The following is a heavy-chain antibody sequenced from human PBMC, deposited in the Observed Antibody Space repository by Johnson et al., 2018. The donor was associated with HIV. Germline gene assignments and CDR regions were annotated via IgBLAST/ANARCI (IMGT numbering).Heavy chain of an antibody. CDR3: ARDVTKDAFDI. D-gene: IGHD4-17*01. J-gene: IGHJ3*02. CDR1: GFTVSSNY. CDR2: IYSGGST. Sequence: VQLVESGGGLVQPGGSLRLSCAASGFTVSSNYMSWVRQAPGKGLEWVLVIYSGGSTYYADSVKGRFTISRDNSKNTLSLQMNSLRPEDTAVYYCARDVTKDAFDIWGQGTMVTVSS. V-gene: IGHV3-66*02.